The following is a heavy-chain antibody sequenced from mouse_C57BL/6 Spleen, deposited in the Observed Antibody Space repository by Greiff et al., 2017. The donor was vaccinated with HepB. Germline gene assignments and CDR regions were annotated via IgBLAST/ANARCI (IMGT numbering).Heavy chain of an antibody. CDR2: ISDGGSYT. Sequence: EVKVVESGGGLVKPGGSLKLSCAASGFTFSSYAMSWVRQTPEKRLEWVATISDGGSYTYYPDNVKGRFTISRDNAKNNLYLQMSHLKSEDTAMYYCARGLIEDGYPFPFFDYWGQGTTLTVSS. J-gene: IGHJ2*01. CDR1: GFTFSSYA. V-gene: IGHV5-4*03. CDR3: ARGLIEDGYPFPFFDY. D-gene: IGHD2-3*01.